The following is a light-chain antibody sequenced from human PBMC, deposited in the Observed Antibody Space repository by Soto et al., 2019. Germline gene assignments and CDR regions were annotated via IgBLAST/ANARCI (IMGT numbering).Light chain of an antibody. J-gene: IGLJ1*01. CDR1: SSDVGGYNF. Sequence: QSVLTQPASVSGSPGQSITISCTGTSSDVGGYNFVSWYQQHPGKVPKLMIFDVNRRPSGVSDRFSGSKSGNTASLTISGLQAEDEGDYYCCSYTSISAHVFGSGTKVTVL. V-gene: IGLV2-14*03. CDR2: DVN. CDR3: CSYTSISAHV.